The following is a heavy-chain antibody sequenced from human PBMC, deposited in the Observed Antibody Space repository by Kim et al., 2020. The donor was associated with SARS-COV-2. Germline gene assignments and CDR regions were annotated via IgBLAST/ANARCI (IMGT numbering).Heavy chain of an antibody. D-gene: IGHD3-3*01. CDR2: ISSSSSYI. Sequence: GGSLRLSCAASGFTFSSYSMNWVRQAPGKGLEWVSSISSSSSYIYYADSVKGRFTISRVNAKNSLYLQMNSLRAEDTAVYYCAREGRITIFGVVIPKDYYMDVWGKGTTVTVSS. CDR3: AREGRITIFGVVIPKDYYMDV. V-gene: IGHV3-21*01. J-gene: IGHJ6*03. CDR1: GFTFSSYS.